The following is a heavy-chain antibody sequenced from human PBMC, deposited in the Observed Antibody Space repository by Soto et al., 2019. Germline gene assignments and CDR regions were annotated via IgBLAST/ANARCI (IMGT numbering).Heavy chain of an antibody. V-gene: IGHV3-74*01. Sequence: EVQLVESGGGLVQTGGSLRLSCAASGFTFSSYWMHWVRQAPGKGLVWVSRINNDGSSTTYADSVKGRFTISRDNDKNTLYLQMNSLRDEDRAVYCCPKGSGAQSGLLDYWGQGTLVTVSS. J-gene: IGHJ4*02. D-gene: IGHD6-25*01. CDR1: GFTFSSYW. CDR3: PKGSGAQSGLLDY. CDR2: INNDGSST.